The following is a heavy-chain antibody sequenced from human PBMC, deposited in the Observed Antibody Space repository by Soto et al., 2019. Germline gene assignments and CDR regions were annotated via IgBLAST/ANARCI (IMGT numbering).Heavy chain of an antibody. J-gene: IGHJ5*02. Sequence: GASVKVSCKASGFSFTGYYIHWLRQAPGQGLEWMGWINAHSGGTEYAQKFQGGATLTRDTSIATAYLTLTSLTSDDTALYYCAKDLTRQLAYWLDPWGQGTQVTVS. CDR2: INAHSGGT. D-gene: IGHD6-6*01. CDR1: GFSFTGYY. V-gene: IGHV1-2*02. CDR3: AKDLTRQLAYWLDP.